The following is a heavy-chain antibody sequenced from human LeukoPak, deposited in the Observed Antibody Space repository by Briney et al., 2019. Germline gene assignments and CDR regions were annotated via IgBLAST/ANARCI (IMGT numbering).Heavy chain of an antibody. CDR1: GYTFNRYG. CDR3: ARDSGLGPDP. Sequence: ASVKVSCKTSGYTFNRYGITWVRQVPGQRPEWMGWISGYSGNTNYAQKFQNRVTLTTDTSTSTAYMELRSLTSDDTAVYYCARDSGLGPDPWGQGTPVIVSS. D-gene: IGHD5-12*01. J-gene: IGHJ5*02. V-gene: IGHV1-18*01. CDR2: ISGYSGNT.